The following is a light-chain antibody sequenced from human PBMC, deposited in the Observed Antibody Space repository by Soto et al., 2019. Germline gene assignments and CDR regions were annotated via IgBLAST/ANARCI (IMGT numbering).Light chain of an antibody. CDR1: QGIDNY. CDR2: AAS. J-gene: IGKJ1*01. Sequence: IQLTQSPSSLSASVGDRVTITCRASQGIDNYLAWYQQKPGKAPTLLIYAASVLQSGVPSRFSGSGSGTEFTLTISSLQPEDFATYYCQQLNIYPHTFGQGTKV. V-gene: IGKV1-9*01. CDR3: QQLNIYPHT.